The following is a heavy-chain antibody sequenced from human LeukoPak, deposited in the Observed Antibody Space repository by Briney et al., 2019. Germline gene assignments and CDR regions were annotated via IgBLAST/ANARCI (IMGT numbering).Heavy chain of an antibody. J-gene: IGHJ6*02. CDR1: GYSISSGYY. Sequence: PSETLSLTCTVSGYSISSGYYWGWIRQPPGKGLEWIGSIYHSGSTYYNPSLKSRVTISVDTSKNQFSLKLSSVTAADTAVYCCARDGGYDSSPPPWYYYYGMDVWGQGTTVTVSS. V-gene: IGHV4-38-2*02. D-gene: IGHD3-22*01. CDR3: ARDGGYDSSPPPWYYYYGMDV. CDR2: IYHSGST.